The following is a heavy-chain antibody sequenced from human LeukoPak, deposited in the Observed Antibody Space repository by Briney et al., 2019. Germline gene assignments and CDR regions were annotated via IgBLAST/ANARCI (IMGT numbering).Heavy chain of an antibody. Sequence: ASVKVSCKASGYTFTSYYINWVRQATGHGLEWMGWMNPNSGNTGYAQKFQGRVTMTRNTSISTAYMGLSSLKSEDTAVDYCSRSLGIAVAGTKRWFDRWGQGTLVTVSS. CDR3: SRSLGIAVAGTKRWFDR. D-gene: IGHD6-19*01. CDR2: MNPNSGNT. CDR1: GYTFTSYY. J-gene: IGHJ5*02. V-gene: IGHV1-8*01.